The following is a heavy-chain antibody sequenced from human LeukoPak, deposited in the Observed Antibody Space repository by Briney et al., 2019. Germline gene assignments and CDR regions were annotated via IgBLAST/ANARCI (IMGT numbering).Heavy chain of an antibody. V-gene: IGHV1-24*01. CDR2: FDPEDGET. Sequence: ASVKVSCKVSGYTLTELSMHWVRQAPGKGLEWMGGFDPEDGETIYAQKFQGRVTMTEDTSTDTAYMELSSLRSEGTAVYYSATSRPGTVTTLLDYWGQGTLVTVSS. D-gene: IGHD4-17*01. CDR3: ATSRPGTVTTLLDY. J-gene: IGHJ4*02. CDR1: GYTLTELS.